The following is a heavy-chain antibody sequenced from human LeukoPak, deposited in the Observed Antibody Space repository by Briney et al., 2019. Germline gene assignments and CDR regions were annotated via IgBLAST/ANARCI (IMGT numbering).Heavy chain of an antibody. J-gene: IGHJ5*02. V-gene: IGHV1-2*02. CDR2: INPNSGGT. D-gene: IGHD3-10*01. CDR1: GYTFTGYY. CDR3: ARDWGSSYYYGSGSYINKNWFDP. Sequence: EASVKVSCKASGYTFTGYYMHWVRQAPGQGLEWMGWINPNSGGTNYAQKFQGRVTMTRDTSISTAYMELSRLRSDDTAVYYCARDWGSSYYYGSGSYINKNWFDPWGQGTLVTVSS.